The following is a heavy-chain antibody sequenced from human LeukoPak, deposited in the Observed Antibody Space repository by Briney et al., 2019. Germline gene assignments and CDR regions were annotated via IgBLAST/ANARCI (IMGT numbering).Heavy chain of an antibody. D-gene: IGHD6-19*01. CDR2: INHSGST. V-gene: IGHV4-34*01. CDR3: ARVYNSSGWAYYFDY. CDR1: GGSFSGYY. J-gene: IGHJ4*02. Sequence: PSETLSLTCAVYGGSFSGYYWSWIRQPPGKGLEWIGEINHSGSTNYNPSLKSRVTISVDTSKNQFSLKLSSVTAADTAVYYCARVYNSSGWAYYFDYWGQGTLVTVSS.